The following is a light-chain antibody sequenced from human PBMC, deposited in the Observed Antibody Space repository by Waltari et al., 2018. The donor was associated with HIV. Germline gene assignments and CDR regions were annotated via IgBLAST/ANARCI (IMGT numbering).Light chain of an antibody. CDR1: QSVLYSSNNKNY. V-gene: IGKV4-1*01. CDR2: WAS. Sequence: DIVMTQSPDSLAVSLGERATINCKSSQSVLYSSNNKNYLAWYQQKPGQPPKLLIYWASTRESGGPDRFSGSGSWTDFTLTISSLQAEDVAVYYCQQYYSTPPYTFGQGTKLEIK. CDR3: QQYYSTPPYT. J-gene: IGKJ2*01.